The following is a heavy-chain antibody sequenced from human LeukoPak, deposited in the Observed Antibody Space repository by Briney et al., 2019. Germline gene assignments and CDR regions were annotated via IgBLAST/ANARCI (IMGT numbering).Heavy chain of an antibody. CDR1: GGSISSYY. CDR2: IYTSGST. Sequence: PSETLSLTCTVSGGSISSYYWSWIRQPPGKGLEWIGYIYTSGSTNYNPSLKSRVTISVDTSKNQFSLKLSSVTAADTAVYYCARFRNGYFDCWGQGTLVTVSS. CDR3: ARFRNGYFDC. J-gene: IGHJ4*02. D-gene: IGHD2/OR15-2a*01. V-gene: IGHV4-4*09.